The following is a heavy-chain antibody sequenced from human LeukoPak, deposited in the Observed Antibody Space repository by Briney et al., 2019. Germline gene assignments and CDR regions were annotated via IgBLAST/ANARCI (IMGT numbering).Heavy chain of an antibody. CDR3: ARGPPYSGRENAFDI. J-gene: IGHJ3*02. Sequence: GGSLRLSCAASGFTFSSYAMHWVRQAPGKGLEWVAVISYDGSNKYYADSVKGRFTIFRDNSKNTLYLQMNSLRSEDTAVYYCARGPPYSGRENAFDIWGQGTMVTVSS. CDR1: GFTFSSYA. D-gene: IGHD1-26*01. CDR2: ISYDGSNK. V-gene: IGHV3-30-3*01.